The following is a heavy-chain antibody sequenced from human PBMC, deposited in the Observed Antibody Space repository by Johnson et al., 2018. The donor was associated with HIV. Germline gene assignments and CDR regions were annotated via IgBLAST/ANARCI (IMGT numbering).Heavy chain of an antibody. J-gene: IGHJ3*02. CDR1: GLSFNSYV. CDR3: ARGGPLTMVQDALDT. V-gene: IGHV3-30*04. Sequence: VQLVESGGGVVQPRRSLRLSCVASGLSFNSYVMHWVRQAPGKGLQWVAVISYDGTKIHYTDSVKGRFTISRDNSKNTFYLQMKSLTAEDTAVYFCARGGPLTMVQDALDTWGQGTMVIVSA. D-gene: IGHD3-10*01. CDR2: ISYDGTKI.